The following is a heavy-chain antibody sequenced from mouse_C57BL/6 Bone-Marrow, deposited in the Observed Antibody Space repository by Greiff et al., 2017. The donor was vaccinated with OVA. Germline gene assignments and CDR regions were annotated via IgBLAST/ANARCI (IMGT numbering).Heavy chain of an antibody. CDR2: IYPSDSET. D-gene: IGHD3-1*01. CDR1: GYTFTSYW. J-gene: IGHJ1*03. V-gene: IGHV1-61*01. CDR3: AGKTFARGCFDV. Sequence: QVQLQQPGAELVRPGSSVKLSCKASGYTFTSYWMDWVKQRPGQGLEWIGNIYPSDSETHYNQKFKDKATLTVDKSSSTAYMQLSSLTSEDSAVYYCAGKTFARGCFDVWGTGTTVTVSS.